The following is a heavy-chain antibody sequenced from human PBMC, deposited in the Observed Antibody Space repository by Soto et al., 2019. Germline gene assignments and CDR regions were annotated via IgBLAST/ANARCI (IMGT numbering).Heavy chain of an antibody. CDR2: ISAYNGNT. CDR1: GYTFTSYG. Sequence: QVQLVQSGAEVKKPGASVKVSCKASGYTFTSYGISWVRQAPGQGLEWMGWISAYNGNTNYAQKLQGRVTMTTDTSKGAGYMELRGLRCDDRAVYYCARDHQSYYCYGMDVWGQGTTVTVSS. J-gene: IGHJ6*02. V-gene: IGHV1-18*01. CDR3: ARDHQSYYCYGMDV.